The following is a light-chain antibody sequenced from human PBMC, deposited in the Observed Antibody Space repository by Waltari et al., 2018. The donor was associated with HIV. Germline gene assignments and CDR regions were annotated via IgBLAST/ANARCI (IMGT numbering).Light chain of an antibody. CDR3: QQRSNWPLT. V-gene: IGKV3-11*01. J-gene: IGKJ4*01. CDR1: QRVNRY. CDR2: EAS. Sequence: IVLTQSPATLSLSPGERATLSCRASQRVNRYLAWCQQKPGQAPRLLIYEASNRATGIPARFSGSGSGTDFTLTIASLEPEDFAIYYCQQRSNWPLTFGGGTKVEIK.